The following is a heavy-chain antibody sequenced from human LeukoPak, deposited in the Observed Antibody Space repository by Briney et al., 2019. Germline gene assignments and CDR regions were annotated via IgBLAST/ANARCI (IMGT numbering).Heavy chain of an antibody. J-gene: IGHJ4*02. CDR2: ISNTGGST. D-gene: IGHD1-26*01. V-gene: IGHV3-23*01. CDR3: ARDGGIVGAAFFDY. CDR1: GFSFNTYA. Sequence: GGSLRLSCAASGFSFNTYAMSWVRQAPGKGLEWVSAISNTGGSTYYADSVKGRFTISRDKSKNTLSLQMNSLRAEDTAVYYCARDGGIVGAAFFDYWGQGTLVTVSS.